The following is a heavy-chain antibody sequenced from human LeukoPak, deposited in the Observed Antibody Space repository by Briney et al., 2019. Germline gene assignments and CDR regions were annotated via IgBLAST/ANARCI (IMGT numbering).Heavy chain of an antibody. V-gene: IGHV3-7*03. CDR2: IKQDGSEK. J-gene: IGHJ4*02. CDR1: GFTFSSYW. D-gene: IGHD5-24*01. CDR3: ARDPPRHVQVPCY. Sequence: GGSLRLSCATSGFTFSSYWMTWVRQGPGKGLEWVANIKQDGSEKNYVDSVKGRFTISRDNSKNSLYLQMNSLRAEDTAVYYCARDPPRHVQVPCYWGQGTRVTVSS.